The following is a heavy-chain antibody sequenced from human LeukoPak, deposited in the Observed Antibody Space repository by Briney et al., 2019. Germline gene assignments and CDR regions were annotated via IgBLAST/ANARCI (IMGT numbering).Heavy chain of an antibody. CDR2: ISSNGDNT. D-gene: IGHD6-13*01. J-gene: IGHJ2*01. CDR3: ARAYSSSWYTDWYFDL. Sequence: GGSLRLSXAASGFTFSSNAMHWVRQAPGKGLEYVSSISSNGDNTYYANSVKGRFTVSRDNSRNTLYLQMGSLRTEDMAVYYCARAYSSSWYTDWYFDLWGRGTLVTVSS. V-gene: IGHV3-64*01. CDR1: GFTFSSNA.